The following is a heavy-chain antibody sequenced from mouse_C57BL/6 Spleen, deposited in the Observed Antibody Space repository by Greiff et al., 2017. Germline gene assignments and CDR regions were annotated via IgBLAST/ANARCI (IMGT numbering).Heavy chain of an antibody. V-gene: IGHV3-6*01. J-gene: IGHJ2*01. CDR1: GYSITSGYY. CDR3: ARSFYYDYGRDYCDY. D-gene: IGHD2-4*01. CDR2: ISYDGSN. Sequence: DVKLQESGPGLVKPSQSLSLTCSVTGYSITSGYYWNWIRQFPGNKLEWMGYISYDGSNNYNPSLKNRISITRDTSKNQFFLKLNSVTTEDTATYYCARSFYYDYGRDYCDYWGQGTTLTVSS.